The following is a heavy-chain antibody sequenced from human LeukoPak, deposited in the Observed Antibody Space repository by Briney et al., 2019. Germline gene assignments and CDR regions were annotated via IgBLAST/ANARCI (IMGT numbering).Heavy chain of an antibody. CDR1: GFTFSDYA. D-gene: IGHD3-16*01. CDR3: ANDPAEADC. Sequence: GGSLRLSCAASGFTFSDYAMNWVRQAPGKGLEWVSSINSGGNTFYIDSVKGRFAISRDNGKNSLYLQMNSLRVEDTAVYYCANDPAEADCWGQGTLVTVSS. V-gene: IGHV3-69-1*01. J-gene: IGHJ4*02. CDR2: INSGGNT.